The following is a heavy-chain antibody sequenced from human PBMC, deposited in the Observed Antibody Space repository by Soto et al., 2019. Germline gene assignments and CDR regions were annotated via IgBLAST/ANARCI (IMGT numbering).Heavy chain of an antibody. Sequence: QVQLQESGPGLLKPSETLSLTCTVSGGSISGSTYYWGWIRQPPGKGLEWIGSGYYSGSTYYKLSLKSLVTISIDTSKNQFSLKLTAGSDADPAVYHCPTLKYTWGRIHNWSQGTLVTVSS. CDR3: PTLKYTWGRIHN. CDR2: GYYSGST. CDR1: GGSISGSTYY. D-gene: IGHD1-20*01. J-gene: IGHJ4*02. V-gene: IGHV4-39*01.